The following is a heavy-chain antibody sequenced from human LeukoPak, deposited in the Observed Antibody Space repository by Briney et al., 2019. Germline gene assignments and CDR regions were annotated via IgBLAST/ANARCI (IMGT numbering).Heavy chain of an antibody. D-gene: IGHD7-27*01. J-gene: IGHJ4*02. V-gene: IGHV1-8*01. CDR1: GYTFTSFD. CDR2: MKSNSGHT. Sequence: ASVKVSCTASGYTFTSFDFNWVRQATGQGLEWMGWMKSNSGHTGYAQKFQGRVTMTRDTSISTAYMELSSLTFEDTAVYYCARGPPNWGMVGYWGQGTLVTVSS. CDR3: ARGPPNWGMVGY.